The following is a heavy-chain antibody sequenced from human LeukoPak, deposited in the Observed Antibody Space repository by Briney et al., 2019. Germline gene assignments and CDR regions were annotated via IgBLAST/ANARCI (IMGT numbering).Heavy chain of an antibody. Sequence: GGSQRLSCAASGFTFSSYAMHWVRQAPGKGLEYVSAISSNGGSTYYANSVKGRFTISRDNSKNTLYLQMGSLRAEDMAVYYCARGVGVLGAFDIWGQGTMVTVSS. J-gene: IGHJ3*02. CDR3: ARGVGVLGAFDI. CDR1: GFTFSSYA. D-gene: IGHD2-21*01. CDR2: ISSNGGST. V-gene: IGHV3-64*01.